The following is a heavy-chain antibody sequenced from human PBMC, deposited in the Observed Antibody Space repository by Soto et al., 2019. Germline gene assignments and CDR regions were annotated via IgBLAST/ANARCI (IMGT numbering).Heavy chain of an antibody. CDR2: IIPIFGTA. CDR1: GGTFSSYA. CDR3: TRAIVVVPPAPSDALDI. J-gene: IGHJ3*02. D-gene: IGHD2-2*01. V-gene: IGHV1-69*13. Sequence: SVKVSCKASGGTFSSYAISWVRQAPGQGLEWMGGIIPIFGTANYAQKFQGRVTITADESTSTAYMELSSLRSEDTAVYYCTRAIVVVPPAPSDALDIWGQGTMV.